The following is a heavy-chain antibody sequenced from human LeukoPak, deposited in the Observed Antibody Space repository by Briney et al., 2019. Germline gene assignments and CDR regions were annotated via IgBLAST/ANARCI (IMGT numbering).Heavy chain of an antibody. CDR1: GYTFTSYY. CDR3: ARDYDRYYMDV. J-gene: IGHJ6*03. V-gene: IGHV1-46*04. D-gene: IGHD3-3*01. Sequence: ASVKVSCKASGYTFTSYYMHWVRQAPGQGLEWMGIINPSGGSTSYADSVKGRFTISRDNAKNTLYLQMNSLRAEDTAVYYCARDYDRYYMDVWGKGTTVTVSS. CDR2: INPSGGST.